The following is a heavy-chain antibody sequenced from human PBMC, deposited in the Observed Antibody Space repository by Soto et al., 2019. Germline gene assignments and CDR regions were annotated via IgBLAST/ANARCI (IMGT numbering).Heavy chain of an antibody. V-gene: IGHV4-59*08. J-gene: IGHJ4*02. CDR2: IYYSGST. Sequence: LCGGTISSWYWSWIRQPPGKGLEWIGYIYYSGSTNCNPSLKSRVTISVDTSKNQFSLKLSSVTAADTAVYYCARRYGSAIDYGGQGTLVTVSS. CDR1: GGTISSWY. CDR3: ARRYGSAIDY. D-gene: IGHD1-26*01.